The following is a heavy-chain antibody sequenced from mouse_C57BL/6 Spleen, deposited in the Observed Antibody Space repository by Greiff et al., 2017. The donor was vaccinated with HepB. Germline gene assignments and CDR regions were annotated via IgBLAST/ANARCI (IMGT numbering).Heavy chain of an antibody. J-gene: IGHJ2*01. CDR2: IDPPDSET. CDR3: ARRGSSSGYYDN. D-gene: IGHD3-2*02. V-gene: IGHV1-52*01. Sequence: VQLQQPGAELVRPGSSVKLSCKASGHTFTSYWMHWVKQRPIQGLEWIGNIDPPDSETHYNQKFKDKATLTVDKSSSTAYMQLSSLTSEDSAVYYCARRGSSSGYYDNWGQGTALTVTS. CDR1: GHTFTSYW.